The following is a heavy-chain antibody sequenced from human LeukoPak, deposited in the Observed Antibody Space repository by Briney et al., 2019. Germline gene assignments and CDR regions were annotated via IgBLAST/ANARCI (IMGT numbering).Heavy chain of an antibody. Sequence: SETLSLTCTVFGDSVTGYFLNWVRQPPGEGLEWIGHIYKIGTTNYNPSLKSRLTISADTSKNQFSLQLRSVTAADTAVYYCVIGVGWQPDYWGQGALVTVSS. V-gene: IGHV4-59*02. CDR3: VIGVGWQPDY. D-gene: IGHD2-15*01. CDR2: IYKIGTT. J-gene: IGHJ4*02. CDR1: GDSVTGYF.